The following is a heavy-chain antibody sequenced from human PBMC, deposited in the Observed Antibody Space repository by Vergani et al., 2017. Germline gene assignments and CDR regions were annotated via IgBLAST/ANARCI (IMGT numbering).Heavy chain of an antibody. V-gene: IGHV4-4*07. D-gene: IGHD3-10*02. CDR2: IHANGNT. CDR1: GGSFGNYY. J-gene: IGHJ4*02. CDR3: ARSSMGVTTFGY. Sequence: QVHLQESGPGLAKPSETLSLTCTISGGSFGNYYWNWIRRPAGKGLEWMGSIHANGNTKYNPSLESRFTMSLDTSTTQFSLKLNSLTAADTAVNYCARSSMGVTTFGYWGQGALVTVSS.